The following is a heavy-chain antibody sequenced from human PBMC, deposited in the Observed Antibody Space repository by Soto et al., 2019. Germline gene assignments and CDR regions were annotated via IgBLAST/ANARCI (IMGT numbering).Heavy chain of an antibody. CDR3: SREGAFGDTP. J-gene: IGHJ5*02. CDR2: IHNSGYA. D-gene: IGHD4-17*01. CDR1: GGYISTYY. Sequence: SETLSLTCTISGGYISTYYWSWIRQPPGKGLEWIGHIHNSGYANYNPSLSSRVTMSIDASNNQFSLKLSSATAADTAVYYCSREGAFGDTPWGQGTLVTVSS. V-gene: IGHV4-4*07.